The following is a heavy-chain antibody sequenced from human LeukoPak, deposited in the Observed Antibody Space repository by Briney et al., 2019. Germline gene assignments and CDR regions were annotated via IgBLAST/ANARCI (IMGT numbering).Heavy chain of an antibody. J-gene: IGHJ6*02. D-gene: IGHD3-16*01. CDR1: GFTFRTYS. V-gene: IGHV3-7*03. CDR3: ARGGGLDV. CDR2: INHNGNVN. Sequence: PGGSLRLSCVGSGFTFRTYSMNWARQAPGKGLEWMASINHNGNVNYYVDSVKGRFTISRDNAKNSLYLQMSNLRAEDTAVYFCARGGGLDVWGQGATVTVSS.